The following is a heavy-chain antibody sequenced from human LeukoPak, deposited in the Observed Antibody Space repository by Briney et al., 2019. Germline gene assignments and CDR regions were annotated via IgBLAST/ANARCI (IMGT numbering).Heavy chain of an antibody. V-gene: IGHV4-59*12. J-gene: IGHJ6*03. Sequence: SETLSLTCTVSGGSISSYYWSWLRQPPGKGLEWIGYIYYSGSNNYNPSLKRRVTISVDTTKNKFSLKLSSVTAADTAVYYCARLGGVSYYWYYYIDVWGKGTTVTISS. D-gene: IGHD1-26*01. CDR3: ARLGGVSYYWYYYIDV. CDR2: IYYSGSN. CDR1: GGSISSYY.